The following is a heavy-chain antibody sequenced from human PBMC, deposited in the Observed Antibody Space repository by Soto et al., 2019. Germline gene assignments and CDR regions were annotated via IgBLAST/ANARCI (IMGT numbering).Heavy chain of an antibody. D-gene: IGHD6-13*01. CDR1: GFTFSSYW. Sequence: PGGSLRLSCAASGFTFSSYWMHWVRQAPGKGLVWVSRINSDGSSTSYADSVKGRSTISRDNAKNTLYLQMNSLRAEDTAVYYCARSRIAAAGSWDYAFDIWGQGTMVTVSS. CDR2: INSDGSST. J-gene: IGHJ3*02. V-gene: IGHV3-74*01. CDR3: ARSRIAAAGSWDYAFDI.